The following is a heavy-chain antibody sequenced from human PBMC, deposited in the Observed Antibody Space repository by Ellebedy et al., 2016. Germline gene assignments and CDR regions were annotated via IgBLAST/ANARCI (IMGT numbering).Heavy chain of an antibody. CDR2: ISYDGSNK. V-gene: IGHV3-30*03. CDR1: GFTFSSYG. D-gene: IGHD1-26*01. CDR3: ARDLGVSGTYYLLVY. Sequence: GGSLRLSCAASGFTFSSYGMHWVRQAPGKGLEWVAVISYDGSNKYYADSVKGRFTISRDNSRRTLYLQMNSLRPEDTAMYYCARDLGVSGTYYLLVYWGQGILVTVSS. J-gene: IGHJ4*02.